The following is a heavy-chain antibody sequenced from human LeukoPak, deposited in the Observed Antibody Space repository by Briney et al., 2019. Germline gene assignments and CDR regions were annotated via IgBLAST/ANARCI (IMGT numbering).Heavy chain of an antibody. CDR1: GFTLSSHA. J-gene: IGHJ4*02. V-gene: IGHV3-64*02. CDR3: ARGGTYTSSSLNS. CDR2: TNTDGKYI. Sequence: GGSLRLSCAASGFTLSSHAMHWVRQAPGKGLEYVAGTNTDGKYIYYVESVRGRFTISRDGSKNTLHLQMGSLRPDDMAVYYCARGGTYTSSSLNSWGQGTPVTVSS. D-gene: IGHD1-26*01.